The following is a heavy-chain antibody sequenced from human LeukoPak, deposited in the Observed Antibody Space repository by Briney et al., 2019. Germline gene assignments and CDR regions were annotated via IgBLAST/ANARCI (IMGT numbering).Heavy chain of an antibody. Sequence: GGSLRLSCAASGFTFSSSAMSWVRQVPGKGLEWVSGISASGGSTYYADSVRGRFTISRDNSKNTLYVQMNSLRDEDTAVYYCARGGMMVTRHLDYWGQGTLVTVSS. D-gene: IGHD2-21*02. J-gene: IGHJ4*02. CDR3: ARGGMMVTRHLDY. CDR1: GFTFSSSA. V-gene: IGHV3-23*01. CDR2: ISASGGST.